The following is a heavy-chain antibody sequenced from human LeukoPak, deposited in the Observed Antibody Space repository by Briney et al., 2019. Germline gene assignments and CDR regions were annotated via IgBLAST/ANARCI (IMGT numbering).Heavy chain of an antibody. CDR2: IIPIFGTA. J-gene: IGHJ4*02. CDR1: GGTFSSYA. CDR3: ARDKFGDSPNFDY. V-gene: IGHV1-69*05. D-gene: IGHD3-16*01. Sequence: GSSVKVSCKASGGTFSSYAISWVRQAPGQGLEWMGRIIPIFGTANYAQKFQGRVTITTDESTSTAYMELSSLRSEDTAVYYCARDKFGDSPNFDYWGQGTLVTVSS.